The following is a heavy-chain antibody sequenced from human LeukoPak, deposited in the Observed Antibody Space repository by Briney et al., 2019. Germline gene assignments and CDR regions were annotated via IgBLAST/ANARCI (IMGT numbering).Heavy chain of an antibody. Sequence: PGGSLRLSCEASGFTFSDYSMNWVRQAPGEGLEWLSYITSTSDTIYYADSVKGRFTSSRDNAKNSVYLQMNSLRAEDTAVYCCARSSGYPFFDYWGQGTLVTVSS. CDR1: GFTFSDYS. CDR3: ARSSGYPFFDY. CDR2: ITSTSDTI. V-gene: IGHV3-48*01. D-gene: IGHD3-22*01. J-gene: IGHJ4*02.